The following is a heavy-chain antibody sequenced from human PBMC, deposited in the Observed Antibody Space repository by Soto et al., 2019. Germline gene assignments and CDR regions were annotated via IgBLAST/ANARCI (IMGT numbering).Heavy chain of an antibody. J-gene: IGHJ4*02. CDR3: ARQYYDFWSGYYNY. D-gene: IGHD3-3*01. V-gene: IGHV3-73*01. CDR1: GFTFSGSA. Sequence: GGSLRLSCAASGFTFSGSAMHWVRQASGKGLEWVGRIRSKANSYATAYAASVKGRFTISRDDSKNTAYLQMNSLKTEDTAVYYCARQYYDFWSGYYNYWGQGTLVTVSS. CDR2: IRSKANSYAT.